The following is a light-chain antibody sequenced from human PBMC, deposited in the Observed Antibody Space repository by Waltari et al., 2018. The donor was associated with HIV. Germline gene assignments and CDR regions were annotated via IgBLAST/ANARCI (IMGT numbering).Light chain of an antibody. CDR2: WAS. CDR3: QKYDSTPYT. V-gene: IGKV4-1*01. Sequence: DIVIPPSPDSLAVLLGQRSPIPCNSSQNVLYSCNNTNDLAWYQKKPGQPPKLLIYWASTRESGVPDRFSGSGSGTDFTLTISSLQAEDVAVYYCQKYDSTPYTFGPGTKVQIK. J-gene: IGKJ2*01. CDR1: QNVLYSCNNTND.